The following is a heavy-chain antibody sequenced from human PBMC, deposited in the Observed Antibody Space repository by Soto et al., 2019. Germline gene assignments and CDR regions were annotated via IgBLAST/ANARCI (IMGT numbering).Heavy chain of an antibody. Sequence: PGGSLRLSCAASGFTFNSYSMNWVRQAPGKGLEWVSFISNSSSYIYYADSVKGRFTISRDNAKNSLYLQMNSLRAEDTAVYYCARDQPDIAMVKFFYYYGMDVWGQGTTVTVSS. CDR2: ISNSSSYI. CDR3: ARDQPDIAMVKFFYYYGMDV. J-gene: IGHJ6*02. D-gene: IGHD5-18*01. CDR1: GFTFNSYS. V-gene: IGHV3-21*01.